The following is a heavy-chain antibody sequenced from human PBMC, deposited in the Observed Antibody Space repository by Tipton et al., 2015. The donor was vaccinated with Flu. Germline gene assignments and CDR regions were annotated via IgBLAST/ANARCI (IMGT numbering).Heavy chain of an antibody. CDR3: ARGLVEMATSSYYYYGMDV. V-gene: IGHV3-64*01. CDR1: GFTFSSYA. D-gene: IGHD5-24*01. CDR2: ISSNGGST. Sequence: SLRLSCAASGFTFSSYAMHWVRQAPGKGLEYVSAISSNGGSTYYANSVKGRFTICRDNSKNTLYLQMGSLRAEDMAVYYCARGLVEMATSSYYYYGMDVWGLGTTVTVTS. J-gene: IGHJ6*02.